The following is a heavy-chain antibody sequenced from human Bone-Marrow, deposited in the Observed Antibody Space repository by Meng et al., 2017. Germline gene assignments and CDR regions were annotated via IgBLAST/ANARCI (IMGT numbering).Heavy chain of an antibody. CDR2: INHSGST. J-gene: IGHJ4*02. V-gene: IGHV4-34*01. D-gene: IGHD6-13*01. CDR1: GGSFSGYY. CDR3: ARWAPSSRTFDY. Sequence: QGQLQQWGVGLLKPSETLSLTCAVYGGSFSGYYWSWIRQPPGKGLEWIGEINHSGSTNYNPSLKSRVTISVDTSKNQFSLKLSSVTAADTAVYYCARWAPSSRTFDYWGQGTLVTVSS.